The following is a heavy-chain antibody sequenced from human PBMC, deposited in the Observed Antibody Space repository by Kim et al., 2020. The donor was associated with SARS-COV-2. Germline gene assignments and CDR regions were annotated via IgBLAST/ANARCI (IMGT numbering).Heavy chain of an antibody. J-gene: IGHJ4*02. D-gene: IGHD3-16*01. CDR2: IIFNSGVI. CDR3: SRNGGGWNFDA. Sequence: ASVKVSCKTSGDTFTGDYLHWVRQAPGQGLEWMGRIIFNSGVIIHAQNFQGRVTMTRDTSISSVYMELNSLPSDDTAANYCSRNGGGWNFDALGQGTL. CDR1: GDTFTGDY. V-gene: IGHV1-2*06.